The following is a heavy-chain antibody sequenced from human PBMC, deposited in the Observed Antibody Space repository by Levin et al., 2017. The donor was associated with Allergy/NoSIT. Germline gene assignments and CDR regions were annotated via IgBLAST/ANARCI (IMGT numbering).Heavy chain of an antibody. V-gene: IGHV5-51*01. CDR3: ARYAPLGATTYWYFDL. Sequence: GESLKISCKGSGYSFTSYWIGWVRQMPGKGLEWMGIIYPGDSDTRYSPSFQGQVTISADKSISTAYLQWSSLKASDTAMYYCARYAPLGATTYWYFDLWGRGTLVTVSS. D-gene: IGHD1-26*01. CDR2: IYPGDSDT. CDR1: GYSFTSYW. J-gene: IGHJ2*01.